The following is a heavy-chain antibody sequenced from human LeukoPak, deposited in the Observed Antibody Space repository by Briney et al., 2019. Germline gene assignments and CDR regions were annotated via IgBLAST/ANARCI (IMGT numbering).Heavy chain of an antibody. Sequence: GGSLRLSCAASGFTFSSYGMHWVRQAPGKGLEWVAAILYDGSNQYYADSVKGRFTISRDNSKNTLYLQMNSLRAEDTAVYYCATYSSLNRREFQFWGQGTLLTVSS. CDR2: ILYDGSNQ. J-gene: IGHJ1*01. CDR3: ATYSSLNRREFQF. D-gene: IGHD3-22*01. CDR1: GFTFSSYG. V-gene: IGHV3-33*05.